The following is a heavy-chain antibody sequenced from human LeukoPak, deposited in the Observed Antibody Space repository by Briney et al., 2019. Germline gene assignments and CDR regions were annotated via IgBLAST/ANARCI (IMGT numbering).Heavy chain of an antibody. CDR1: GFDLSDYY. Sequence: GGSLRLSCVVSGFDLSDYYMSWIRQAPGKGLEWISYISSSGGNIYFADSVKGRFTMSRDNARGSLYLQMNSLTADDTAVYYCARRRDYFDYWGQGTLVTVSS. V-gene: IGHV3-11*01. CDR3: ARRRDYFDY. J-gene: IGHJ4*01. CDR2: ISSSGGNI.